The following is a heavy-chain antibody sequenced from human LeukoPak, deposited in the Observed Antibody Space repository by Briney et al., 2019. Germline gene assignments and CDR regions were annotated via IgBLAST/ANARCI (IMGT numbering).Heavy chain of an antibody. CDR3: ARDGQLSSGWSLNWFDP. J-gene: IGHJ5*02. CDR1: GLTISRYW. CDR2: INSDGGDI. V-gene: IGHV3-74*01. D-gene: IGHD6-19*01. Sequence: GGSLRLSCAASGLTISRYWMHWVRHAPGKGLVWVSRINSDGGDINYADSVKGRFTISRDNAKNTLYLQMNSLTAEDTAVYYCARDGQLSSGWSLNWFDPWGQGTLVTVSS.